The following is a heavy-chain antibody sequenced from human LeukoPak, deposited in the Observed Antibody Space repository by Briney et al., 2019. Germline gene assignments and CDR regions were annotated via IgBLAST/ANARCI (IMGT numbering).Heavy chain of an antibody. CDR1: GGSISSSSYY. CDR3: ASRPVYCTNGVCSGAFDS. Sequence: SETLSLTCTVSGGSISSSSYYWGWIRQPPGKGLEWIGSSYNSRSSYYNPSLKSRVTISVDTSKNQFSLRLSSVTAADTAVYHCASRPVYCTNGVCSGAFDSWGQGTLVTVSS. V-gene: IGHV4-39*01. D-gene: IGHD2-8*01. J-gene: IGHJ4*02. CDR2: SYNSRSS.